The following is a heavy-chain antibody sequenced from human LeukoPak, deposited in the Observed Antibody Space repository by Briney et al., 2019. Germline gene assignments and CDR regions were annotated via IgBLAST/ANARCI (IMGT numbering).Heavy chain of an antibody. J-gene: IGHJ6*03. D-gene: IGHD2-2*01. V-gene: IGHV1-69*06. Sequence: SVKVSCKASGYTFTSYAMNWVRQAPGQGLEWMGGIIPIFGTANYAQKFQGRVTITADKSTSTAYMELSSLRSEDTAVYYCAITKQVVPAAAYYYYYYYMDVWGKGTTVTVSS. CDR1: GYTFTSYA. CDR3: AITKQVVPAAAYYYYYYYMDV. CDR2: IIPIFGTA.